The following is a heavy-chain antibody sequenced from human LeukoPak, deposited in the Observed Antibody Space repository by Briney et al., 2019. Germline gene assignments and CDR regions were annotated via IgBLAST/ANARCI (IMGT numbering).Heavy chain of an antibody. CDR2: MNPNSGNT. D-gene: IGHD6-19*01. CDR1: GYTFTSYD. J-gene: IGHJ4*02. V-gene: IGHV1-8*01. Sequence: ASVKVSCKASGYTFTSYDINWVRQATGQGLEWMGWMNPNSGNTGYAQKFQGRVTMTRNTSISTAYMGLSSLRSEDTAVYYCARGLRQWLAKDTTRCLGYWGQGTLVTVSS. CDR3: ARGLRQWLAKDTTRCLGY.